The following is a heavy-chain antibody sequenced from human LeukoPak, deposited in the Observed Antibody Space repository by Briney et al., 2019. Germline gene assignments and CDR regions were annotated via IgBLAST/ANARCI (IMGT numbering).Heavy chain of an antibody. CDR1: GFTFSSYE. CDR2: ISSSGSTI. D-gene: IGHD3-22*01. Sequence: PGGSLRLSCAASGFTFSSYEMNWVRQAPGKGLEWVSYISSSGSTIYYADSVKGRFTISRDNAKNSLYLQMNSLRAEDTAVYYCATTYDSSGYNYYYYGMDVWGQGTTVTVSS. CDR3: ATTYDSSGYNYYYYGMDV. J-gene: IGHJ6*02. V-gene: IGHV3-48*03.